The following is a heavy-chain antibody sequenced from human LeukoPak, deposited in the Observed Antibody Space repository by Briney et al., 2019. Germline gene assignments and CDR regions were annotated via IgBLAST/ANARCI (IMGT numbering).Heavy chain of an antibody. J-gene: IGHJ6*03. CDR2: TYYNGRA. CDR1: GGSITSSY. D-gene: IGHD5-12*01. CDR3: ARGGGYNYYYYYMDV. Sequence: SSETLSLTCTVSGGSITSSYWTWIRQPPGKGLEWIAYTYYNGRANYNPSLKSRVTISVDTSKNQFSLKLSSVTAADTAVYYCARGGGYNYYYYYMDVWGKGTTVTISS. V-gene: IGHV4-59*01.